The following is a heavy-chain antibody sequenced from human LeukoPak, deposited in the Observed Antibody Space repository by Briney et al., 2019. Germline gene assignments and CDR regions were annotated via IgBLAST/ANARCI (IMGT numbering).Heavy chain of an antibody. V-gene: IGHV4-59*12. Sequence: SETLSLTCTVSGGSISSYYWSWIRQPPGKGLEWIGYIYYSGSTNYNPSLKSRVTMSVDTSKNQFSLKLSSVTAADTAVYYCARDCSGGSCYVGDAFDIWGQGTMVTVSS. J-gene: IGHJ3*02. CDR2: IYYSGST. D-gene: IGHD2-15*01. CDR3: ARDCSGGSCYVGDAFDI. CDR1: GGSISSYY.